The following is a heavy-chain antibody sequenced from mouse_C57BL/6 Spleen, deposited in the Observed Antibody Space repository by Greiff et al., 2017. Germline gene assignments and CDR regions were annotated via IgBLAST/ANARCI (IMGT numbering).Heavy chain of an antibody. V-gene: IGHV5-9-1*02. J-gene: IGHJ4*01. CDR1: GFTFSSYA. CDR2: ISSGGDYI. D-gene: IGHD1-1*01. Sequence: EVKLQESGEGLVKPGGSLKLSCAASGFTFSSYAMSWVRQTPEKRLEWVAYISSGGDYIYYADTVKGRFTISRDNARNTLYLQMSSLKSEDTAMYYCTSCIRLGAMDYWGQGTSVTVSS. CDR3: TSCIRLGAMDY.